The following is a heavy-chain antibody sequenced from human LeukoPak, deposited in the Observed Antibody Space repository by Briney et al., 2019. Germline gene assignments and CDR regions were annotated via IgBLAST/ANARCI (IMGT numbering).Heavy chain of an antibody. J-gene: IGHJ4*02. D-gene: IGHD4-17*01. CDR2: INHSGST. CDR3: ARGAAATTVTTFADY. V-gene: IGHV4-34*01. CDR1: GGPFSGYY. Sequence: SETLSLTYAVYGGPFSGYYWSWIRQPPGKGLEWIGEINHSGSTNYNPSLKSRVTISVDTSKNQFSLKLSSVTAADTAVYYCARGAAATTVTTFADYWGQGTLVTVSS.